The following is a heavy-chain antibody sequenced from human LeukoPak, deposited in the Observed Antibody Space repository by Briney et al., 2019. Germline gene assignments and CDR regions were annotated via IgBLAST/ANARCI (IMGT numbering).Heavy chain of an antibody. V-gene: IGHV3-9*01. D-gene: IGHD5-18*01. CDR3: TRVHGYSFGYFDY. J-gene: IGHJ4*02. Sequence: GGPLRLSCVASGFTFDDFAMHWVRQAPGKGLEWVSGISWNGGTVDYADSVKGRFTISRDNAKNSLYLLMSGLRGEDTALYYCTRVHGYSFGYFDYWGQGTPVTVSS. CDR2: ISWNGGTV. CDR1: GFTFDDFA.